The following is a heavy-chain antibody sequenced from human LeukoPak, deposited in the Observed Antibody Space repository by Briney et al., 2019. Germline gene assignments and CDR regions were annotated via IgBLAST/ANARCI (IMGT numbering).Heavy chain of an antibody. Sequence: ASVKVSCKVSGYTLTELSMHWVRQAPGKGLEWMGGFDPEDGETIYAQKFQGRVTMTEDTSTDTAYMELSSLRSEDTAVYYCETYYYGSGEDGGYYFDYWGQGTLVTVSS. CDR2: FDPEDGET. CDR1: GYTLTELS. J-gene: IGHJ4*02. D-gene: IGHD3-10*01. CDR3: ETYYYGSGEDGGYYFDY. V-gene: IGHV1-24*01.